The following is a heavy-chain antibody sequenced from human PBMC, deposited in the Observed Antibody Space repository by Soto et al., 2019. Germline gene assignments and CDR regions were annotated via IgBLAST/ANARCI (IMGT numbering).Heavy chain of an antibody. CDR3: ARPDEGGYSSNHHYYYALDV. J-gene: IGHJ6*02. V-gene: IGHV1-69*13. CDR1: GGTFRSYS. CDR2: IIPIFDIT. D-gene: IGHD3-22*01. Sequence: ASVKVSCKASGGTFRSYSISWVRQAPGQGLEWMGGIIPIFDITNYAQKFQGRVTITADESTSTAYMELSSLGSDDTAVYYCARPDEGGYSSNHHYYYALDVWGQGTTVTVSS.